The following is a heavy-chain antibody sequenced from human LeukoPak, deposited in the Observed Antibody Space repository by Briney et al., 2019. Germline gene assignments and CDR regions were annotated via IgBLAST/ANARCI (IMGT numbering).Heavy chain of an antibody. J-gene: IGHJ4*02. CDR2: ISGSGSTI. D-gene: IGHD3-10*01. CDR1: GFTFCSYE. Sequence: GGSLRLSCAASGFTFCSYEMNWVRQAPGKGLEWVSYISGSGSTIHYADSVKGRFTISRDNAKNSLYLQMNSLRAEDTAVYYCAREEDHYYGSGRPPGYWGRGTLVTVSS. CDR3: AREEDHYYGSGRPPGY. V-gene: IGHV3-48*03.